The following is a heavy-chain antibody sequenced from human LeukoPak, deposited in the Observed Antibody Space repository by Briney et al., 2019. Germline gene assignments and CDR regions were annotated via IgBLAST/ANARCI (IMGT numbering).Heavy chain of an antibody. CDR2: VKSDGSNP. D-gene: IGHD3-10*01. Sequence: GGSLRLSCAASRFSFSNYWMHWVRQAPGKGLVWVSRVKSDGSNPSYADSVKGRFTISRDNAENMLYLQMNTLGAEDTAVYYCARDIVPGSGSLDYWGQGTLVTVS. J-gene: IGHJ4*02. CDR1: RFSFSNYW. V-gene: IGHV3-74*01. CDR3: ARDIVPGSGSLDY.